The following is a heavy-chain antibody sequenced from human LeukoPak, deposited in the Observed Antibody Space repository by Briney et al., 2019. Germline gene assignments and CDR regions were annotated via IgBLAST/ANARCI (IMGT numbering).Heavy chain of an antibody. CDR2: ISSSSSYI. J-gene: IGHJ1*01. Sequence: GGSLRLSCAASGFTFSSYSMNWVRQAPGKGLEWVSSISSSSSYIYYADSVKGRFTISRDNAKNSLYLQMNSLRVEDTAIYYCATYINGREFQHWGQGTLVTVSS. CDR1: GFTFSSYS. D-gene: IGHD2-8*01. CDR3: ATYINGREFQH. V-gene: IGHV3-21*01.